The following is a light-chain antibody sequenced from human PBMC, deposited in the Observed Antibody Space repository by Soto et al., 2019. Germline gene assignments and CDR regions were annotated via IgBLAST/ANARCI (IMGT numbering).Light chain of an antibody. CDR1: QSIRNS. V-gene: IGKV3-20*01. CDR2: DGS. J-gene: IGKJ4*01. Sequence: EVVLTQSPDTLSLSPGQRATLSCRASQSIRNSLAWYQQKPGRAPRLLIYDGSIRAAGIPDKFRASGSGTGFTLITSRLDPEDFAVYHCQQYGSSPFTFGGGTKVEIK. CDR3: QQYGSSPFT.